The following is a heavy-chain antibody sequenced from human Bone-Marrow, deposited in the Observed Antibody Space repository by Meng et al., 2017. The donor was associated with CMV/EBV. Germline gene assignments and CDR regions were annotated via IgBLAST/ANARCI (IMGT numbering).Heavy chain of an antibody. J-gene: IGHJ6*02. V-gene: IGHV3-9*03. CDR1: GFTFDDYA. CDR3: VREGPPYCSSTSCYLDPYYYGMDV. CDR2: ISWNSGSI. D-gene: IGHD2-2*01. Sequence: SLKISCAASGFTFDDYAMHWVRQAPGKGLEWVSGISWNSGSIGYADSVKGRFTISRDNSKNTLYLQMGSLRAEDMAVYYCVREGPPYCSSTSCYLDPYYYGMDVWGQGTTVTVSS.